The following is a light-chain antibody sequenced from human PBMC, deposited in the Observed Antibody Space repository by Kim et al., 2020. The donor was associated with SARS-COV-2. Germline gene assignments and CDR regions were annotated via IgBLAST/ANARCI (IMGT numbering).Light chain of an antibody. CDR1: VLAKKY. CDR2: KDS. V-gene: IGLV3-27*01. CDR3: YSAADNNQV. J-gene: IGLJ3*02. Sequence: SVSPVQTARITCSGDVLAKKYSRWFQQKPGQAPVLVIYKDSERPSGIPEPFSGSSSGTTVTLTISGAQVEDEADYYCYSAADNNQVFGGGTQLTVL.